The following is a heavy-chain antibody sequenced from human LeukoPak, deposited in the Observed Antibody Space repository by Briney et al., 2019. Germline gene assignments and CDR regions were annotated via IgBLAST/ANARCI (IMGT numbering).Heavy chain of an antibody. V-gene: IGHV3-48*03. CDR3: ARDSLPVGSIAAAGYGY. CDR1: GFTFSSYA. J-gene: IGHJ4*02. D-gene: IGHD6-13*01. CDR2: ISSSGSTI. Sequence: GGSLRLSCAASGFTFSSYAMNWVRQAPGKGLEWVSYISSSGSTIYYADSVKGRFTISRENAKNSLYLQMNSLRAEDMAVYYCARDSLPVGSIAAAGYGYWGQGTLVTVSS.